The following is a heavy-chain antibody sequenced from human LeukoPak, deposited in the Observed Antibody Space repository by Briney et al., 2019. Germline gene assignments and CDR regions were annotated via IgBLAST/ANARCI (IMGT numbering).Heavy chain of an antibody. CDR2: TSTSSSYI. D-gene: IGHD2-2*01. CDR1: GFTFSRYS. Sequence: PGGSLRLSCAGSGFTFSRYSMNWVRQAPGKGLEWVSSTSTSSSYIYYADSVKGRFTVSRDNAKNSVYLQMNSLRAEDTAVYYCARGVEVVAADNNWFDPWGQGTLVTVSS. V-gene: IGHV3-21*01. CDR3: ARGVEVVAADNNWFDP. J-gene: IGHJ5*02.